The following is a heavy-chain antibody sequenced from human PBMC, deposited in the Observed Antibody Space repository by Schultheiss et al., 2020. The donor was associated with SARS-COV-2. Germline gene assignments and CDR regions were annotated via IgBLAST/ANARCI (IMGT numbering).Heavy chain of an antibody. CDR3: ARSQSYYDSSGYYDY. Sequence: GGSLRLSCAASGFTFSNAWMSWVRQAPGKGLEWVSAISGSGGSTYYADSVKGRFTISRDNSKNTLYLQMNSLRAEDTAVYYCARSQSYYDSSGYYDYWGQGTLVTVSS. V-gene: IGHV3-23*01. D-gene: IGHD3-22*01. CDR2: ISGSGGST. J-gene: IGHJ4*02. CDR1: GFTFSNAW.